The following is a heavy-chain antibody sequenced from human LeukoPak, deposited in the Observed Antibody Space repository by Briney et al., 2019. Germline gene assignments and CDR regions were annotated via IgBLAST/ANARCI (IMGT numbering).Heavy chain of an antibody. Sequence: GGSLRLSCAASGFTFSSYSMNWVRQAPGKGLEWVSFISTSSSYIYYADSVKGRFTISRDNAKNSLYLQMNSLRAEDTAVYYCARAPYCSNGICYSRYFFDYWGQGNLVTVSS. CDR1: GFTFSSYS. D-gene: IGHD2-8*01. CDR3: ARAPYCSNGICYSRYFFDY. V-gene: IGHV3-21*01. CDR2: ISTSSSYI. J-gene: IGHJ4*02.